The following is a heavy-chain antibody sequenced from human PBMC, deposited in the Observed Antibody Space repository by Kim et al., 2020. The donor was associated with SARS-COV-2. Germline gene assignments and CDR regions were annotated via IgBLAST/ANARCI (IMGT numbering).Heavy chain of an antibody. V-gene: IGHV4-59*01. CDR1: GGSISSYY. D-gene: IGHD2-15*01. J-gene: IGHJ5*02. CDR3: ARVPDCRGGSCYSYWFDP. CDR2: IYYSGST. Sequence: SETLSLTCTVSGGSISSYYWSWIRQPPGKGLEWIGYIYYSGSTNYNPSLKSRVTISVDTSKNQFSLKLSSVTAADTAVYYCARVPDCRGGSCYSYWFDPWGQGTLVTVSS.